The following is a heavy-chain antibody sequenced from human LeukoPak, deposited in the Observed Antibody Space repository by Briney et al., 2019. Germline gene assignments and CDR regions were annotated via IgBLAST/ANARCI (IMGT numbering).Heavy chain of an antibody. D-gene: IGHD1-26*01. CDR3: AREQSGSYDY. Sequence: SQTLSLTCTVSGGSISSGGYYWSWIRQHPGKGLEWIGYIYYSGSTYYNPSLKSRVTISVDTSKNQLSLKLSSVTAADTAVYYCAREQSGSYDYWGQGTLVTVSS. CDR1: GGSISSGGYY. CDR2: IYYSGST. V-gene: IGHV4-31*03. J-gene: IGHJ4*02.